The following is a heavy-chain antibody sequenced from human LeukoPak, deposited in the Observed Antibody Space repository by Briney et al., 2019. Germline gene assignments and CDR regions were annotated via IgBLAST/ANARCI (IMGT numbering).Heavy chain of an antibody. CDR1: GGSISSSGYY. V-gene: IGHV4-31*03. CDR2: IFYSGST. CDR3: ARQRAYYWYFDL. D-gene: IGHD3-16*01. J-gene: IGHJ2*01. Sequence: KSSETLSLTCTVSGGSISSSGYYWSWIRQHPGKGLEWIEYIFYSGSTYYNPSLKSRVTISVDTSKSQFSLNLSSVTAADTAVYYCARQRAYYWYFDLWGRGTLVTVSS.